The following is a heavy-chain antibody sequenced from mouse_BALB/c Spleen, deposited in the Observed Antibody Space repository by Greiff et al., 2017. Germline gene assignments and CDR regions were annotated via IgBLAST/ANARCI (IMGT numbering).Heavy chain of an antibody. J-gene: IGHJ4*01. CDR2: IDPANGNT. CDR3: ASEATENSYAMDC. Sequence: EVQLQQSGAELVKPGASVKLSCTASGFNIKDTYMHWVKQRPEQGLEWIGRIDPANGNTKYDPKFQGKATITADTSSNTAYLQLSSLTSEDTAVYCCASEATENSYAMDCWGQGTSVTVSS. CDR1: GFNIKDTY. V-gene: IGHV14-3*02. D-gene: IGHD3-2*02.